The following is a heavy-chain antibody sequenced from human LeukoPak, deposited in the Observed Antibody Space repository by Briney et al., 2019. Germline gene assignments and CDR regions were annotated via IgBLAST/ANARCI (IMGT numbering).Heavy chain of an antibody. V-gene: IGHV1-18*04. CDR1: GYTFTGYY. CDR2: ISAYNGNT. J-gene: IGHJ4*02. D-gene: IGHD4-11*01. CDR3: ARGLYSNYHAGLY. Sequence: ASVKVSCKASGYTFTGYYMHWVRQAPGQGLEWMGWISAYNGNTNYAQKLQGRVTMTTDTSTSTAYMELSRLRSDDTAVYYCARGLYSNYHAGLYWGQGTLVTVSS.